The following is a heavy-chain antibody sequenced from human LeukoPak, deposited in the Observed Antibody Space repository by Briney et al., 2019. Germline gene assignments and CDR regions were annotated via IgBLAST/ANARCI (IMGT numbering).Heavy chain of an antibody. CDR2: ISGSGGST. V-gene: IGHV3-23*01. CDR1: GFTFSSYA. CDR3: AKEPAVVVVAATPNWFDP. J-gene: IGHJ5*02. Sequence: PGGSLRLSCAASGFTFSSYAMSWVCQAPGKGLEWVSAISGSGGSTYYADSVKGRFTISRDNSKNTLYLQMNSLRAEDTAVYYCAKEPAVVVVAATPNWFDPWGQGTLVTVSS. D-gene: IGHD2-15*01.